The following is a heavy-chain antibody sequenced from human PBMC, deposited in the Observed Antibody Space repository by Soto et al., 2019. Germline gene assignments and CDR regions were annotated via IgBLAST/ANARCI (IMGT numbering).Heavy chain of an antibody. J-gene: IGHJ6*02. V-gene: IGHV1-18*01. D-gene: IGHD1-26*01. CDR2: ISAYNGNT. CDR1: GYTFTNYG. Sequence: QVQLVQSGAEVKKPGASVKVSCKASGYTFTNYGINWLRQAPGQGLEWMGWISAYNGNTNYAQKLQGRVTMTTDTSTSTAYMELRSLRSDDTAVYYCARVWVGTTFAYYYGVDVWGQGTTVTVS. CDR3: ARVWVGTTFAYYYGVDV.